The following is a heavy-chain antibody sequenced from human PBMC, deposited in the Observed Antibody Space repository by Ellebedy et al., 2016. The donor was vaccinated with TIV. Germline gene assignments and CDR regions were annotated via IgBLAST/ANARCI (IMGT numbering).Heavy chain of an antibody. CDR2: IISGGGNR. CDR1: GFSFSNYA. J-gene: IGHJ6*02. CDR3: AKYTWNSIRYYYYGLDV. Sequence: GESLKISCEASGFSFSNYAMSWVRQAPGKGLEWVASIISGGGNRFYADSVEGRFTISRDNSKHTLYLEMNSLRAEDTAVYYCAKYTWNSIRYYYYGLDVWGQGTTVIVSS. D-gene: IGHD1/OR15-1a*01. V-gene: IGHV3-23*01.